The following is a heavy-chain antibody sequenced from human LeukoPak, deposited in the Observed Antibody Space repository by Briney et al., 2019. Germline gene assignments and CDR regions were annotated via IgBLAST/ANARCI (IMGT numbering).Heavy chain of an antibody. Sequence: GGSQRLSCVASGFIFSNYAMEWVRQAPGKGLEWVAFIRYDGSNKYYADSVKGRFTISRENSKNTLYLQMNSLRAEDTAVYYCAKGERGNFDYWGQGTLVTVSS. CDR2: IRYDGSNK. CDR1: GFIFSNYA. CDR3: AKGERGNFDY. V-gene: IGHV3-30*02. J-gene: IGHJ4*02.